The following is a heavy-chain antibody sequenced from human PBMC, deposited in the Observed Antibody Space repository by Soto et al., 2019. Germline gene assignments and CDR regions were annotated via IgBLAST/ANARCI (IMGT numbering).Heavy chain of an antibody. CDR1: GGSISSGNYY. CDR3: ATMGTSEAGLYYFDY. CDR2: ISYSGST. J-gene: IGHJ4*02. Sequence: HVQLQASGPGLVNPSQTLSLTCTVSGGSISSGNYYWSWIRQPPGKGLEWIGFISYSGSTYYNASLKSRVTISVDTSKEQFSLNLNSVTAAETAVYYCATMGTSEAGLYYFDYWGQGTLVTVSS. V-gene: IGHV4-30-4*01. D-gene: IGHD1-7*01.